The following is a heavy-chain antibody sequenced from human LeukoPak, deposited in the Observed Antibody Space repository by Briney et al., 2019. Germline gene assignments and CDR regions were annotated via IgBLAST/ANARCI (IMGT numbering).Heavy chain of an antibody. D-gene: IGHD2-15*01. V-gene: IGHV1-8*03. J-gene: IGHJ4*02. CDR1: GYTFTSYD. CDR2: MNPNSGNT. Sequence: APVKVSCKASGYTFTSYDINWVRQATGQGLEWMGWMNPNSGNTGYAQKFQGRVTITRNTSISTAYMELSSLRSEDTAVYYCARGSFVASEDTYVDYWGQGTLVTVSS. CDR3: ARGSFVASEDTYVDY.